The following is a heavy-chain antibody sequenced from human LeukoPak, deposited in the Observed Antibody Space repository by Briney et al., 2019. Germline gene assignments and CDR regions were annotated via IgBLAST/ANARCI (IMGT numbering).Heavy chain of an antibody. CDR2: ISSSSYI. J-gene: IGHJ4*02. V-gene: IGHV3-21*01. D-gene: IGHD6-13*01. CDR3: ASLAAAGGFDY. CDR1: GFTFSSYS. Sequence: GGSLRLSCAASGFTFSSYSMNWVRQAPGKGLEWVSSISSSSYIYYADSVKGRFTISRDNAKNSLYLQMNSLRAEDTAVYYCASLAAAGGFDYWGQGTLVTVSS.